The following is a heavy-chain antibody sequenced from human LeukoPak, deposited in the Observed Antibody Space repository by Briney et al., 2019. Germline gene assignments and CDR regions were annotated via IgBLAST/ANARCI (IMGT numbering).Heavy chain of an antibody. J-gene: IGHJ3*02. V-gene: IGHV4-39*01. CDR3: ANNARGSGSFLDI. CDR2: IYYSGNT. CDR1: GGSISSGFYY. Sequence: SETLSLTCTVSGGSISSGFYYWGWIRQPPGKGLEWIGRIYYSGNTYYNPSLKSRVTISVDTSKNQVSLRLSSVTAADTAVYYCANNARGSGSFLDIWGQGTMVTVSS. D-gene: IGHD3-10*01.